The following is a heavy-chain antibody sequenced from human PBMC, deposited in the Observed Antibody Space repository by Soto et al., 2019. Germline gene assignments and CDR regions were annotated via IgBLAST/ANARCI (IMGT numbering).Heavy chain of an antibody. CDR2: INHSGST. D-gene: IGHD3-10*01. Sequence: LSLTCAVYGGSFSGYYWSWIRQPPGKGLEWIGEINHSGSTNYNPSLKSRVTISVDTSKNQFSLKLSSVTAADTAVYYCVRDPGRYYYYYYGMDVWGQGTTVTVSS. CDR1: GGSFSGYY. J-gene: IGHJ6*02. V-gene: IGHV4-34*01. CDR3: VRDPGRYYYYYYGMDV.